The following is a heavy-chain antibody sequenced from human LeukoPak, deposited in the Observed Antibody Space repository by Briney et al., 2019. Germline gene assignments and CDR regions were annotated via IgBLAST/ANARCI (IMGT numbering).Heavy chain of an antibody. Sequence: SAVTVSCKGSGCTFNIYASSWVLLAPGQGLAWMGRIIPILAIANYEHHCQCRVPFTADKSKSTAYMELRSLRSDATAVYYGSVFPQSGYFFYWLQGTLITVSS. CDR3: SVFPQSGYFFY. J-gene: IGHJ4*02. CDR2: IIPILAIA. D-gene: IGHD3-22*01. CDR1: GCTFNIYA. V-gene: IGHV1-69*04.